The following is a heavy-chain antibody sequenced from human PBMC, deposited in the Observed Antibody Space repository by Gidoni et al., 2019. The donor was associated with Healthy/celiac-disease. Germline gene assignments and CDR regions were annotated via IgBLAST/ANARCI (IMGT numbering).Heavy chain of an antibody. CDR3: AKGGDRHDAFDI. V-gene: IGHV3-23*01. D-gene: IGHD3-10*01. CDR1: GFPFSSYA. CDR2: ISGNGGST. J-gene: IGHJ3*02. Sequence: EVQLLESGGGLVQPGGSLRLSCAASGFPFSSYAMSWVRQAPGKGLEWVSAISGNGGSTYNADSVKGRFTISRDNSKNALYLQMNSLRADDTAVYYCAKGGDRHDAFDIWGQGTMVTVSS.